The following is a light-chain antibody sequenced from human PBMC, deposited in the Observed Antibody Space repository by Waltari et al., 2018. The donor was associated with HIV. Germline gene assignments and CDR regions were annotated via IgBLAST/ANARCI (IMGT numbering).Light chain of an antibody. Sequence: QSALPQPASVSGSPGQSITISCTGTSSDVGGSNSVSWYQQHPGKAPKLMIYDVSKRPSGVSNRFSGSKSGNTASLTISGLQAEDEADYYCSSYTSSSTVFGGGTKLTVL. V-gene: IGLV2-14*03. CDR1: SSDVGGSNS. J-gene: IGLJ2*01. CDR3: SSYTSSSTV. CDR2: DVS.